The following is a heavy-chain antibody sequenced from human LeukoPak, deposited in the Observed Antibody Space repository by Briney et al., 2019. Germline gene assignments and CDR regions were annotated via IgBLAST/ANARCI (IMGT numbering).Heavy chain of an antibody. V-gene: IGHV4-4*02. Sequence: SETLSLTCSVSIGSISSSKWWSWVRQARVKGLEWIGEICLYGTTNYNPSFTSRVTMSVDRSRNQFSLKLTSVTAADTAVYYCARQKWEQQGRDYYFNGLDVWGPGTTVIVSS. CDR3: ARQKWEQQGRDYYFNGLDV. D-gene: IGHD1/OR15-1a*01. CDR1: IGSISSSKW. CDR2: ICLYGTT. J-gene: IGHJ6*02.